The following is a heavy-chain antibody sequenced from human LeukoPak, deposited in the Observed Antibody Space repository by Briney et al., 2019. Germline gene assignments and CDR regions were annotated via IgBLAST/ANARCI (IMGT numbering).Heavy chain of an antibody. CDR2: IYHSGST. Sequence: PSQTLSLTCAVSGGSISRGGYSWSWIRQPPGKGLEWIGYIYHSGSTYYNPSLKSRVTISVDRSKNQFSLKLSSVTAADTAVYYCARVGIYYDMDVWGQGTTVTVSS. CDR3: ARVGIYYDMDV. V-gene: IGHV4-30-2*01. J-gene: IGHJ6*02. D-gene: IGHD1-26*01. CDR1: GGSISRGGYS.